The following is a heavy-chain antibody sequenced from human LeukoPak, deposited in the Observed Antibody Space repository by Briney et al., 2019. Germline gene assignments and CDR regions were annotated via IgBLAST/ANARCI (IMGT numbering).Heavy chain of an antibody. D-gene: IGHD6-13*01. CDR2: ISSSRRYM. Sequence: GGSPRLSCAASGFTYSSYSMSRARPAPGEGLEWVSTISSSRRYMYYADAVKGRFTITRNNAKNSLYLQMNSLRAEDTAVYYCASSGRWYSSSWYEDYWGQGTLVTVSS. CDR3: ASSGRWYSSSWYEDY. J-gene: IGHJ4*02. V-gene: IGHV3-21*01. CDR1: GFTYSSYS.